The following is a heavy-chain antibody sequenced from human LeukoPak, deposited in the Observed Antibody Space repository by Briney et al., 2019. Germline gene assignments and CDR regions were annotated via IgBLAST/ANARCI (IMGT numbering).Heavy chain of an antibody. CDR1: GYSFTSYW. J-gene: IGHJ6*03. V-gene: IGHV5-51*01. Sequence: GVSLKISCKGSGYSFTSYWIGWVRQMPGKGLEWMGIIYPGDSDTRYSPSFQGQVTISADKSISTAYLQWSSLKASDTAMYYCARHITMVRGVIIDVRYMDVWGKGTTVTVSS. CDR2: IYPGDSDT. CDR3: ARHITMVRGVIIDVRYMDV. D-gene: IGHD3-10*01.